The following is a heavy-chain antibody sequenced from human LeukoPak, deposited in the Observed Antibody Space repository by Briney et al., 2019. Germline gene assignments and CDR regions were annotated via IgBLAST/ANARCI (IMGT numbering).Heavy chain of an antibody. D-gene: IGHD5-12*01. J-gene: IGHJ6*03. V-gene: IGHV1-69*13. CDR3: ARGRSGYEFPYYYYMDV. Sequence: SVKVSCKASGGTFSSYAISWVRQAPGQGLEWMGGIIPIFGTANYAQKFQGRVTITADESTSTAYMELSSLRSEDTAVYYCARGRSGYEFPYYYYMDVWGKGTTVTISS. CDR1: GGTFSSYA. CDR2: IIPIFGTA.